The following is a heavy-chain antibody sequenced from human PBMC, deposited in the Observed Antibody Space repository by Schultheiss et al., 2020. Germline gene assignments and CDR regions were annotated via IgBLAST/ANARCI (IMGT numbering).Heavy chain of an antibody. J-gene: IGHJ4*02. V-gene: IGHV4-38-2*01. D-gene: IGHD2-2*01. Sequence: SETLSLTCAVSGYSISSGYYWGWIRQPPGKGLEWIGYIYYSGSTYYNPSLKSRVTISVDTSKNQFSLKLSSVTAADTAVYYCARGGSNCSSTSCYVRWGQGTLVTVSS. CDR1: GYSISSGYY. CDR3: ARGGSNCSSTSCYVR. CDR2: IYYSGST.